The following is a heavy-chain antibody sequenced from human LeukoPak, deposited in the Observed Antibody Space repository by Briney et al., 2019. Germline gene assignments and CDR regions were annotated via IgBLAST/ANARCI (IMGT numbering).Heavy chain of an antibody. J-gene: IGHJ6*02. V-gene: IGHV1-69*01. CDR1: AGTFSIYA. CDR3: ASKGGYYGMDV. D-gene: IGHD1-26*01. Sequence: SVKVSCKASAGTFSIYAISRVRQPPGQGLELMGGIIPIFGTANHAQKFQGRVTINADESTSTAYMELSSLRSEDTAVYYCASKGGYYGMDVWGQGTTVTVSS. CDR2: IIPIFGTA.